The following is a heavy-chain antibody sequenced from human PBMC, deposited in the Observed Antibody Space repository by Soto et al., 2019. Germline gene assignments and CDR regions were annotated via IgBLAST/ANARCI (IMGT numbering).Heavy chain of an antibody. CDR2: IYSGGST. J-gene: IGHJ4*02. CDR3: ARDADSSGWSPYFDY. Sequence: EVQLVESGGGLVQPGGSLRLSCAASGFTVSSNYMSWVRQAPGKGLEWVSVIYSGGSTYYADSVKGRFTISRDNSKNTLYLQMNSLRAEDTAVYYCARDADSSGWSPYFDYWGQGTLVTVSS. V-gene: IGHV3-66*01. CDR1: GFTVSSNY. D-gene: IGHD6-19*01.